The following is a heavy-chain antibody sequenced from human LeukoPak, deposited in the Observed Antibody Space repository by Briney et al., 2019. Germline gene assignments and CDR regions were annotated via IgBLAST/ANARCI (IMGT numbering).Heavy chain of an antibody. J-gene: IGHJ4*02. V-gene: IGHV3-23*01. Sequence: GGSLRLSCAASGFTFSSYGMSWVRQAPGKGLEWVSAISGSGGSTYYADSVKGRFTISRDNSKNTLYLQMNSLRAEDTAVYYCAKVKRMVRDSFFFSFDYWGQGTLVTVSS. CDR1: GFTFSSYG. D-gene: IGHD3-10*01. CDR2: ISGSGGST. CDR3: AKVKRMVRDSFFFSFDY.